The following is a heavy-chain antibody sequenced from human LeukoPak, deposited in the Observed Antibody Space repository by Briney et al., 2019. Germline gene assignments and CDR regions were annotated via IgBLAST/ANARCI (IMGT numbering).Heavy chain of an antibody. Sequence: PGGPLRLSCSASGFPFSSYAMHWLRQAPGKGLEYVSAISDSGGSTYYADSVKGRFTISRDNSKNTLYLQMSSLRAEDTAVYFCVRGYSFGPYGMDVWGQGTTVTVSS. V-gene: IGHV3-64D*09. J-gene: IGHJ6*02. CDR3: VRGYSFGPYGMDV. D-gene: IGHD2-15*01. CDR2: ISDSGGST. CDR1: GFPFSSYA.